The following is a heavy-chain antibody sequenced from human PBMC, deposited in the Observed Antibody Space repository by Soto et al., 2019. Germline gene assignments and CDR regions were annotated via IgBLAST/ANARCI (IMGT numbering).Heavy chain of an antibody. Sequence: QVQLVQSGAEVKKPGASVKVSCKASEFTFTNYDINWVRQATGQGLEWMGWMNPNTGNTGYAQKFQGRVTLTRNTSTSTAYMELSSLRSEDTAVYYCASDIAGGGGNWFDPWGQGTLVTVTS. D-gene: IGHD6-13*01. CDR2: MNPNTGNT. V-gene: IGHV1-8*01. CDR3: ASDIAGGGGNWFDP. J-gene: IGHJ5*02. CDR1: EFTFTNYD.